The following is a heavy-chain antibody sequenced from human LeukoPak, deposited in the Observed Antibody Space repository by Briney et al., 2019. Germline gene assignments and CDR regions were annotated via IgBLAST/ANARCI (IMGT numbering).Heavy chain of an antibody. CDR3: ARDLFCGGSCYSYFDN. Sequence: SETLSLTCPVSGGSIGSSNWWSWVRQPPGKGLEWIGAIYHSGSTNYNPSLKRRVNISVDKSKTQSSLKLRSVTAADTAVYYCARDLFCGGSCYSYFDNWGQGTLVTVSS. CDR1: GGSIGSSNW. CDR2: IYHSGST. J-gene: IGHJ4*02. V-gene: IGHV4-4*02. D-gene: IGHD2-15*01.